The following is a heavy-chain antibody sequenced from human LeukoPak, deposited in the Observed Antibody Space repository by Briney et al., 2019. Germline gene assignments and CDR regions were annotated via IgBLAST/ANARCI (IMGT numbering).Heavy chain of an antibody. V-gene: IGHV4-38-2*01. CDR2: CHHSGIT. D-gene: IGHD5/OR15-5a*01. J-gene: IGHJ3*02. Sequence: SETLSLTCAVSGYSISSGNFYWGWIRQPPGKGLEWSGSCHHSGITYHDPSVNGRVTMSVYTSNNHDYPELTSMTAVDTAVYYCARRSVWHAFDIGGQGKMVTVSS. CDR1: GYSISSGNFY. CDR3: ARRSVWHAFDI.